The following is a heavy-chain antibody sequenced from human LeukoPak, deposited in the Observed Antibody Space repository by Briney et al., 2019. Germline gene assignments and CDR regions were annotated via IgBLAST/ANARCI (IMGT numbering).Heavy chain of an antibody. V-gene: IGHV3-74*01. CDR2: INSDGSST. D-gene: IGHD5-24*01. CDR1: GFTFSSYW. CDR3: ARVKRWLQLLDFDI. Sequence: GGSLRLSCAASGFTFSSYWMHWVRQAPGKGLVWVSRINSDGSSTSYADSVKGRFTISRDNAKNTLYLQMNSLRAEDTAVYYCARVKRWLQLLDFDIWGQGTMVTVSS. J-gene: IGHJ3*02.